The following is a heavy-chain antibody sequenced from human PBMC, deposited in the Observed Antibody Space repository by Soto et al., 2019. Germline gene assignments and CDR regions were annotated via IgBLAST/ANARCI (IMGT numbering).Heavy chain of an antibody. D-gene: IGHD3-22*01. J-gene: IGHJ2*01. CDR2: IIPIFGTA. Sequence: QVPLVQSGAEVKKPGSSVKVSCKASGGTFSSYAISWVRQAPGQGLEWMGGIIPIFGTANYAQKFQGRVTITADESTSTAYMELSSLRSEDTAVYYCARAPSSNYYDSSGYFSWYFDLWGRGTLVTVSS. CDR3: ARAPSSNYYDSSGYFSWYFDL. V-gene: IGHV1-69*01. CDR1: GGTFSSYA.